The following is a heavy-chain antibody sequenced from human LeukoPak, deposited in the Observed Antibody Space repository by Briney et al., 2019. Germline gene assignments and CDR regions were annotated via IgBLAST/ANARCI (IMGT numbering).Heavy chain of an antibody. CDR3: ANSRRCSGGSCYFNLGDAFDI. J-gene: IGHJ3*02. Sequence: ASVKVSCKASGYTFTGYYMHWVRQAPGQGLEWMGWINPNSGGTNYAQKFQGRVTMTRDTSISTAYMELSRLRSDDTAVYYCANSRRCSGGSCYFNLGDAFDIWGQGTMVTVSS. V-gene: IGHV1-2*02. D-gene: IGHD2-15*01. CDR2: INPNSGGT. CDR1: GYTFTGYY.